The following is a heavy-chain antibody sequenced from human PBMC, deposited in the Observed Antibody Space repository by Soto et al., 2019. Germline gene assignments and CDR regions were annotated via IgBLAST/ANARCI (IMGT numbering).Heavy chain of an antibody. D-gene: IGHD5-12*01. Sequence: PSQTLSLTCAISGDSVSSNTASWNWIRQSPSRGLEWLGRTYFRSKWYNDYAVSVKSRIIINPDTSNNQFSLQLNSVTPGDTAVYFCAKGDNLGPKTGYAFDPWGQGIKGTVSS. J-gene: IGHJ5*02. CDR1: GDSVSSNTAS. CDR2: TYFRSKWYN. CDR3: AKGDNLGPKTGYAFDP. V-gene: IGHV6-1*01.